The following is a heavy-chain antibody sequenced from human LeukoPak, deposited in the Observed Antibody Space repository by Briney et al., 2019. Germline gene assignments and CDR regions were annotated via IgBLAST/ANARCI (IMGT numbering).Heavy chain of an antibody. CDR1: GGSISSPTYH. Sequence: PSETLSLTCTVSGGSISSPTYHWGWIRQPPGKGLEWIGSIYYSGSTYYNPSLKSRVTISVETSKNQFSLKLSSVTAADTAVYYCAKGDYYNMDVWGKGTTVTVSS. V-gene: IGHV4-39*07. CDR3: AKGDYYNMDV. CDR2: IYYSGST. J-gene: IGHJ6*03.